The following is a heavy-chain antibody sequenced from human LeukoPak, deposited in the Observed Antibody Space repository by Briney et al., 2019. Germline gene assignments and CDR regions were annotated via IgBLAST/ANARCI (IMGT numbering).Heavy chain of an antibody. J-gene: IGHJ3*02. V-gene: IGHV3-72*01. CDR1: GFTVTTNF. CDR3: TRGYSGLSVYAFDI. CDR2: TANKADSYTT. Sequence: GGSLRLSCAASGFTVTTNFMSWVRQAPGKGLAWVGRTANKADSYTTEYAASVKGRFTISRDDSKNSLYLHMNSLKSEDTAVYHCTRGYSGLSVYAFDIWGQGTMVTVSS. D-gene: IGHD5-12*01.